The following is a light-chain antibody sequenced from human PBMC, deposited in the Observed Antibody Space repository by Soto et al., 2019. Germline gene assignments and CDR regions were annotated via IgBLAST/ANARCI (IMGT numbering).Light chain of an antibody. Sequence: DIQMTQSPSTLSASVGDRVTITCRASQSTSTWLAWYQQRPGKTPKLLISEASKLESGVPSRFRGSASGTDFTLTISSVQPDDFVTSYCQQYITYPFAFGQGTKVDIK. CDR1: QSTSTW. J-gene: IGKJ1*01. CDR3: QQYITYPFA. V-gene: IGKV1-5*03. CDR2: EAS.